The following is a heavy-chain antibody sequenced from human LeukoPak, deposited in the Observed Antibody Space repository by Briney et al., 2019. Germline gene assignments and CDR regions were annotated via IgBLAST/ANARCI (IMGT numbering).Heavy chain of an antibody. J-gene: IGHJ6*02. CDR1: GFTFSSYA. CDR3: AKSGRDIVVVVAATQHYYYGMDV. V-gene: IGHV3-23*01. D-gene: IGHD2-15*01. CDR2: ISGSGGST. Sequence: GGSLRLSCAASGFTFSSYAMSWVRQAPGKGLEWVSAISGSGGSTYYADSVKGQFTISRDNSKNTLYLQMNSLRAEDTAVYYCAKSGRDIVVVVAATQHYYYGMDVWGQGTTVTVSS.